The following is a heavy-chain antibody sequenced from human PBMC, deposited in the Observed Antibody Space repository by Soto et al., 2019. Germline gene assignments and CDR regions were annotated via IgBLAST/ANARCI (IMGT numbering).Heavy chain of an antibody. CDR1: GFTFSSYS. Sequence: EVQLVESGGGLVQPGGSLRLSCAASGFTFSSYSMNWVRQAPGKGLDWVSYISSSSSTIYYADSVKGRFTISRDNAKNSLYLQMNSLRAEDTAVYYCARQWLVPDYWGQGTLVTVSS. D-gene: IGHD6-19*01. CDR2: ISSSSSTI. V-gene: IGHV3-48*01. CDR3: ARQWLVPDY. J-gene: IGHJ4*02.